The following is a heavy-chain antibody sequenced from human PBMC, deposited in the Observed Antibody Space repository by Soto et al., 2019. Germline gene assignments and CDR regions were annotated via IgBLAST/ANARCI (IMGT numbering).Heavy chain of an antibody. D-gene: IGHD3-22*01. Sequence: SETLSLTCTVSGGSISSSSYYWGWIRQPPGKGLEWIGSIYYSGSTYYNPSLKSRVTISVDTSKNQFSLKLSSVTAADTAVYYCASDYDSSGYYYSAYYYYGMDVWGQGTTVTVSS. CDR3: ASDYDSSGYYYSAYYYYGMDV. J-gene: IGHJ6*02. CDR1: GGSISSSSYY. CDR2: IYYSGST. V-gene: IGHV4-39*01.